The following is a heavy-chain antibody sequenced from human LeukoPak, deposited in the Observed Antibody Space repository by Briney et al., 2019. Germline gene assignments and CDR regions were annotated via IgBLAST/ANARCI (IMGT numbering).Heavy chain of an antibody. J-gene: IGHJ4*02. Sequence: GASVKVSCKASGYTFTSYDINLVRQATGRGLEWMGWMNPNSGNTGYAQKFQGRVTITRNTSISTAYMELSSLRSEDTAVYYCARRARGFYDFWSGTFDYWGQGTLVTVSS. D-gene: IGHD3-3*01. CDR1: GYTFTSYD. V-gene: IGHV1-8*03. CDR2: MNPNSGNT. CDR3: ARRARGFYDFWSGTFDY.